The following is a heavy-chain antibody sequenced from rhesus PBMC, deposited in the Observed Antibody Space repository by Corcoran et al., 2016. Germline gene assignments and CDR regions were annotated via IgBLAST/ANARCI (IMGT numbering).Heavy chain of an antibody. J-gene: IGHJ4*01. CDR3: ARRSTGWNFDY. CDR1: GFSISTRGMG. CDR2: IYWDDDK. Sequence: VTLKESGPALVKPTQTLTLTCTFSGFSISTRGMGVGCLRPPPGKALEWLALIYWDDDKYYSTSLKSRLTISKDTSKNQVVLTMTNMDPVDTATYYCARRSTGWNFDYWGQGVLVTVSS. D-gene: IGHD3-22*01. V-gene: IGHV2-174*01.